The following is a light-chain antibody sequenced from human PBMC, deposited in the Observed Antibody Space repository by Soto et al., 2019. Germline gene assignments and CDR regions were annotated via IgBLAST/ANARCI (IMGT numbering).Light chain of an antibody. CDR3: SSYAGSNNFGYVV. Sequence: QSALTQPPSASGSPGQSVTISCTGTSSDVGGYNYVSWYQQHPGKAPKLMIYEVSKRPSGVPDRFSGSKSGNTASLTVSGLQAEDEADYYCSSYAGSNNFGYVVFGGWTKLTGL. CDR2: EVS. V-gene: IGLV2-8*01. CDR1: SSDVGGYNY. J-gene: IGLJ2*01.